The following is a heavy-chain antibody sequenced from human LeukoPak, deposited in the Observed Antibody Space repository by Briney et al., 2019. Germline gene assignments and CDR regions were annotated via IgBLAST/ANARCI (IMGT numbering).Heavy chain of an antibody. CDR2: INPNSGDT. CDR1: GYMFAGYY. CDR3: ARVGGSSGWEGQFDY. Sequence: ASVKVSCKASGYMFAGYYVHWVRQAPGQGLEWMGWINPNSGDTNYAQKFQGRVTVTRDRSISTAYMDLNSLRSDDTAVFYCARVGGSSGWEGQFDYWGQGTLVTVSS. D-gene: IGHD6-19*01. J-gene: IGHJ4*02. V-gene: IGHV1-2*02.